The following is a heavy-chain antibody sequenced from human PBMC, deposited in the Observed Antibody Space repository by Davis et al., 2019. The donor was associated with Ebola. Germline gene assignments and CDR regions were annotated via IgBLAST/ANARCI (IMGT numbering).Heavy chain of an antibody. CDR3: ARGHCSGGSCYFSGYFDY. V-gene: IGHV3-48*03. CDR2: ISSSGSTI. CDR1: GFTFSSYE. J-gene: IGHJ4*02. D-gene: IGHD2-15*01. Sequence: GESLKISCAASGFTFSSYEMNWVRQAPGKGLEWVSYISSSGSTIYYADSVKGRFTISRDNAKNSLYLQMNSLRDEDTAVYYCARGHCSGGSCYFSGYFDYWGQGTLVTVSS.